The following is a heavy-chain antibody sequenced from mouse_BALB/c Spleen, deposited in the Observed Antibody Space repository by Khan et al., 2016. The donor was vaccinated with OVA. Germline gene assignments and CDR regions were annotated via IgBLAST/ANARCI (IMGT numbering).Heavy chain of an antibody. CDR1: GHTFTRYW. Sequence: VQLKESGTVLARPGTSVKMSCKASGHTFTRYWMHWVKQRPGQGLEWIGAISPGISATSFTQQFKGKAKLPAVTSTSNAYMELSNLTNEDSAVYYCSRFGCLFAYWGQGTMVTVSA. V-gene: IGHV1-5*01. D-gene: IGHD2-2*01. J-gene: IGHJ3*01. CDR3: SRFGCLFAY. CDR2: ISPGISAT.